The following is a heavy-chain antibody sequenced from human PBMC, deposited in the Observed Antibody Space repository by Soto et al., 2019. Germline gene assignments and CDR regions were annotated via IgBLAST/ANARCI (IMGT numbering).Heavy chain of an antibody. CDR3: AKDGLGSCSGGTCYGADY. V-gene: IGHV3-23*01. CDR1: GFTFSSYV. CDR2: ISGSGASI. Sequence: EVQLLESGGNLVQPGGSLRLSCAASGFTFSSYVMSWVRQAPGKGLEWVSTISGSGASIYDADSVKGRFTISRDNSKNMVHLQMNSLRAEDTAVYYCAKDGLGSCSGGTCYGADYWGQGTLVTVSS. D-gene: IGHD2-15*01. J-gene: IGHJ4*02.